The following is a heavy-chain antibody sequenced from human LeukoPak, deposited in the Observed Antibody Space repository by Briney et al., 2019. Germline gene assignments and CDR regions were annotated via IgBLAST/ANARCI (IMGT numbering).Heavy chain of an antibody. J-gene: IGHJ4*02. D-gene: IGHD4-23*01. CDR2: IYYSGST. CDR1: GGSFSTYY. CDR3: AGFAYGGAIDY. Sequence: SETLSLSCTVSGGSFSTYYWGWIRRPPEKGLEWIGYIYYSGSTNYNPSLKSRVTISMDRPKNQFSLRLTSVTAADTAVYYCAGFAYGGAIDYWGQGTLVTVSS. V-gene: IGHV4-59*01.